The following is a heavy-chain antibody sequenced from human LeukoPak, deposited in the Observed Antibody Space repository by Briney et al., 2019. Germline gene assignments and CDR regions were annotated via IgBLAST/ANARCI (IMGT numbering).Heavy chain of an antibody. CDR3: ARHTVDSSSWYLFDY. V-gene: IGHV4-59*08. D-gene: IGHD6-13*01. CDR2: IYYSGST. Sequence: SETLSLTCTVSGGSISSYCWSWIRQPPGKGLEWIGYIYYSGSTNYNPSLKSRVTISVDTSKNQFSLKVNSVTAADTAVYYCARHTVDSSSWYLFDYWGQGTLVTVSS. J-gene: IGHJ4*02. CDR1: GGSISSYC.